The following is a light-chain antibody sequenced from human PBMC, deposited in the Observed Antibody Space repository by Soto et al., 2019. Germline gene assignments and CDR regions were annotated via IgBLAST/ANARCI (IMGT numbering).Light chain of an antibody. J-gene: IGKJ1*01. CDR3: QQYGNSRGT. V-gene: IGKV3-20*01. CDR2: GAS. CDR1: QSVSTSY. Sequence: DIVLTQCPGTLSLSPGDSATLSCRASQSVSTSYLAWYQQKPGQAPRLLIYGASSRATGIPDRFSGSGSGTDFTLTISGLEPEDFAVYYCQQYGNSRGTVGQGTKVDI.